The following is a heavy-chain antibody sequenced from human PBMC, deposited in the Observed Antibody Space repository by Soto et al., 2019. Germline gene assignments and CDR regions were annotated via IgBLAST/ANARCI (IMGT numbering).Heavy chain of an antibody. D-gene: IGHD2-21*01. V-gene: IGHV3-53*01. CDR1: GFSVGGNY. Sequence: EKRLVQSGGGLVQPGGSLRISCAASGFSVGGNYMSWVRQAPGKGLELVSLIYSGGNPFYADSMKGRFTLSRDNSNNMLYLQMDSLRAEDTAVYYCARGPNSDCWGQGTLVIVSS. CDR3: ARGPNSDC. CDR2: IYSGGNP. J-gene: IGHJ4*02.